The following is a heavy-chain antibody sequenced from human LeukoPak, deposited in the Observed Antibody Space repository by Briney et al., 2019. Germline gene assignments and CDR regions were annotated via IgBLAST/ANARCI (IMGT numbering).Heavy chain of an antibody. Sequence: ASVKVSCKASGYTFTGSYMHWVRQAPGQGLEWMGRINPNSGGTNYAQKFQGRVTMTRDTSISTAYMELSRLTSSDTAVYYCARDGSQDYSNYFNWFDPWGQGTLVTVSS. D-gene: IGHD4-11*01. CDR2: INPNSGGT. CDR3: ARDGSQDYSNYFNWFDP. CDR1: GYTFTGSY. J-gene: IGHJ5*02. V-gene: IGHV1-2*06.